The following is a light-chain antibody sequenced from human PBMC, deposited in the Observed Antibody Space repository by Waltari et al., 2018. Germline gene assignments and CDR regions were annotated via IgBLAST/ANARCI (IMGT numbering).Light chain of an antibody. CDR3: AAWDDSLNGRWV. J-gene: IGLJ3*02. V-gene: IGLV1-44*01. Sequence: QSVLTQPPSVSGTPGQRVTISCSGSASNIGNNLVNWYQQFPGKAPKLLIYRSDQRPSGAPDRFSGSKSGTSASLAISGLQSEDEVDYYCAAWDDSLNGRWVFGGGTKVTVL. CDR1: ASNIGNNL. CDR2: RSD.